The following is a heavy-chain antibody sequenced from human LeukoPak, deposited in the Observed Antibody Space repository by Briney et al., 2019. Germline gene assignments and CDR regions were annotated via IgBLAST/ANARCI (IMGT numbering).Heavy chain of an antibody. CDR3: ARDRYFESSGYYYSDY. Sequence: GGSLRLSCAASGFTVSSNYMSWVRQAPGKGLEWVSVIYSGGSTYYADSVKGRFTLSRDISKNTLYIQMNSLGAEDTAVYYCARDRYFESSGYYYSDYWGQGTLVTVSS. V-gene: IGHV3-53*01. CDR1: GFTVSSNY. CDR2: IYSGGST. J-gene: IGHJ4*02. D-gene: IGHD3-22*01.